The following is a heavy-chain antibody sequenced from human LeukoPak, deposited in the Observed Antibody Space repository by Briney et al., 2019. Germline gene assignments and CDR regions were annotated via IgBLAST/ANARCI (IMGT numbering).Heavy chain of an antibody. CDR2: ISWNSGSI. D-gene: IGHD2-21*01. CDR3: AKAPSRLAYVMDV. V-gene: IGHV3-9*01. Sequence: GGSLRLSCAASGFTLDDYAMHWVRQAPGKGLEWVSGISWNSGSIGYADSVTGRFTISRDNAKNSLYLQMNTLRAEDTALYYCAKAPSRLAYVMDVWGQGTTVTVSS. CDR1: GFTLDDYA. J-gene: IGHJ6*02.